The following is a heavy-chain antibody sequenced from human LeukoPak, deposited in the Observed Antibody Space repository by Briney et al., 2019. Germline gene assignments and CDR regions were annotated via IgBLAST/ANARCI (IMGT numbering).Heavy chain of an antibody. V-gene: IGHV3-23*01. Sequence: GGSLRLSCAASGFTFSSYAMSWVRQAPGKGLEWVSAISGSGGSTYYADSVKGRFTISRDNSKNTLYLQMNSLRAEDTAVYYCAKSFGMIVVSGGVSDIAFDIWGQGTMVTVSS. CDR1: GFTFSSYA. CDR3: AKSFGMIVVSGGVSDIAFDI. CDR2: ISGSGGST. J-gene: IGHJ3*02. D-gene: IGHD3-22*01.